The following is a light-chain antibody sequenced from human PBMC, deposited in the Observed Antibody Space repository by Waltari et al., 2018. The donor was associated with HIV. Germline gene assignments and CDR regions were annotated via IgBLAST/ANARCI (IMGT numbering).Light chain of an antibody. Sequence: SSDLPLPPPSSEPPAQTPRLTALGEALPQQYAYWYQQKSGQAPVLVIFEDSKRPSGIPERFSGSSSGTMATLTISGAQVEDEADYYCYSTDSSGNPLFGGGTKLTVL. J-gene: IGLJ2*01. CDR1: ALPQQY. CDR3: YSTDSSGNPL. V-gene: IGLV3-10*01. CDR2: EDS.